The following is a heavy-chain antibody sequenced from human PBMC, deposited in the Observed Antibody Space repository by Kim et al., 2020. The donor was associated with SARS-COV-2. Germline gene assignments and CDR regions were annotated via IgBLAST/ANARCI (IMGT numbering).Heavy chain of an antibody. CDR2: INPSGGST. V-gene: IGHV1-46*01. CDR1: GYTFTSYY. J-gene: IGHJ6*02. Sequence: ASVKVSCKASGYTFTSYYMHWVRQAPGQGLEWMGIINPSGGSTSYAQKFQGRVTMTRDTSTSTVYMELSSLRSEDTAVYYCARDGGIVVVPDKGGRNYGMDVWGQGTTVTVSS. CDR3: ARDGGIVVVPDKGGRNYGMDV. D-gene: IGHD2-2*01.